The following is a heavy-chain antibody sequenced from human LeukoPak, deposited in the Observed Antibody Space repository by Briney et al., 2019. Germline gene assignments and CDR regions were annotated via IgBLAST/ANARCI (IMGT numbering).Heavy chain of an antibody. Sequence: SETLSLTCSVSGGSISSYYWSWIRQPPGKGLEWVGYIYYSGSTNYNPSLKSRVTISVDTSKNQFSLKLSSVTAADTAVYYCARDSYSSSWEFDYWGQGTLVTVSS. D-gene: IGHD6-13*01. J-gene: IGHJ4*02. CDR3: ARDSYSSSWEFDY. V-gene: IGHV4-59*01. CDR2: IYYSGST. CDR1: GGSISSYY.